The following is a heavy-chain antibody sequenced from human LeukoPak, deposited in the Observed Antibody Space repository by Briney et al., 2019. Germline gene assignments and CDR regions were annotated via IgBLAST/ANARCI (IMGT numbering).Heavy chain of an antibody. CDR3: ARPPEAAYDSSGYFLDY. J-gene: IGHJ4*02. D-gene: IGHD3-22*01. CDR1: GFTFSDYY. Sequence: GGSLRLSCAASGFTFSDYYMSWIRQAPGKGLEWVSYISSSGSTIYYADSVKGRFTISRDNAKNSLYLQMNSLRAEDTAVYYCARPPEAAYDSSGYFLDYWGQGTLVTVSS. CDR2: ISSSGSTI. V-gene: IGHV3-11*01.